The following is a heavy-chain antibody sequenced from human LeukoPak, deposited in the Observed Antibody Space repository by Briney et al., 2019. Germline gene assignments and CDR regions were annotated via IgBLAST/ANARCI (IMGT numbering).Heavy chain of an antibody. D-gene: IGHD2-15*01. CDR2: IYYSGST. J-gene: IGHJ3*02. Sequence: PSETLSLTCTVSGGSISSYYWSWIRQPPGKGLEWIGYIYYSGSTNYNPSLKSRVTISLDTSKTQFSLKLSSVTAADTAVYYCARGQGRHCSGGSCYPRWYAFDIWGQGTMVTVSS. CDR3: ARGQGRHCSGGSCYPRWYAFDI. CDR1: GGSISSYY. V-gene: IGHV4-59*12.